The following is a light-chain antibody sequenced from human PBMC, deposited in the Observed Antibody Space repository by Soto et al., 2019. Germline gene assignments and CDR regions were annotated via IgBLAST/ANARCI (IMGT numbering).Light chain of an antibody. Sequence: QSVLTQPPSVSGAPGQRVTISCTGSSSNIGAGHDVHWYQQLPGTAPKLLIFDNSHRPSGVPDRFSGSKSGTSASLAITGLQAEDEADYYCQSYDSSLSGDVFGTGTKVTVL. V-gene: IGLV1-40*01. CDR2: DNS. CDR3: QSYDSSLSGDV. J-gene: IGLJ1*01. CDR1: SSNIGAGHD.